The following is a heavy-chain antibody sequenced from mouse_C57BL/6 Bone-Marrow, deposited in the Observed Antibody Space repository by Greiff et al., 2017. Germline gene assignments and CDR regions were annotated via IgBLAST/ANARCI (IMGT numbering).Heavy chain of an antibody. D-gene: IGHD1-1*01. J-gene: IGHJ3*01. CDR3: ARSIPYYYGSSYGRFAY. Sequence: VQLQQPGAELVKPGASVKLSCKASGYTFTSYWMHWVKPRPGQGLEWIGMIHPNSGSTNYNEKFKSKATLTVDKSSSTSYMQLSSLTSEDSAVYYCARSIPYYYGSSYGRFAYWGQGTLVTVSA. CDR2: IHPNSGST. V-gene: IGHV1-64*01. CDR1: GYTFTSYW.